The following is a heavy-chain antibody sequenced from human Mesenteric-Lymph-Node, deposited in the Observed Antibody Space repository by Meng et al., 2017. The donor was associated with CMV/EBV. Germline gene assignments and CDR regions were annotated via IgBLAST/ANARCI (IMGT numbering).Heavy chain of an antibody. D-gene: IGHD3-10*01. CDR2: IHHSASS. CDR1: GGSISSRRW. J-gene: IGHJ4*02. Sequence: GGSISSRRWGTWIRQPPGKGLEWSGYIHHSASSNYNTSLKSRLTISVDTSKNQFSLELRSVTAADTAVYYCARGPHYYGSGSYDYWGQGTLVTVSS. V-gene: IGHV4/OR15-8*01. CDR3: ARGPHYYGSGSYDY.